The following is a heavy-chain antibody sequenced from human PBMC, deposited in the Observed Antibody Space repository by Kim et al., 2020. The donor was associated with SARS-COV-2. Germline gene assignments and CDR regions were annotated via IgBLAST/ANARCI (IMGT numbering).Heavy chain of an antibody. J-gene: IGHJ6*02. CDR3: AREGAVAGQSLPGWDYYYYGMDV. V-gene: IGHV3-21*01. Sequence: GGSLRLSCAASGFTFSSYSMNWVRQAPGKGLEWVSSISSSSSYIYYADSVKGRFTISRDNAKNSLYLQMNSLRAEDTAVYYCAREGAVAGQSLPGWDYYYYGMDVWGQGTTVTVSS. CDR1: GFTFSSYS. D-gene: IGHD6-19*01. CDR2: ISSSSSYI.